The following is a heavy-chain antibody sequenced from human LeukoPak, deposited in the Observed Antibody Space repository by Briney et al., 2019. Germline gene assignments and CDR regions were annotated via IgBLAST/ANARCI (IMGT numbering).Heavy chain of an antibody. Sequence: PGRSLRLSCAASGFTFSSYAMHWVRQAPGKGLEWVAVISYDGSNKYYADSVKGRFTISRDNSKNTLYLQMNSLRAEDTAMYYCARGGHSSGWYTGYWGQGTLVTVSS. V-gene: IGHV3-30*04. CDR3: ARGGHSSGWYTGY. J-gene: IGHJ4*02. CDR2: ISYDGSNK. D-gene: IGHD6-19*01. CDR1: GFTFSSYA.